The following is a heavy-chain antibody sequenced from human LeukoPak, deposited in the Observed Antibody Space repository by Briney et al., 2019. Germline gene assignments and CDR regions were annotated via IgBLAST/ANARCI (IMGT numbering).Heavy chain of an antibody. CDR3: ARAWHTSGWFDY. CDR1: GYTVTRYD. V-gene: IGHV1-2*04. CDR2: INPNSGGT. D-gene: IGHD6-19*01. Sequence: APERVSCKAAGYTVTRYDMDWGREAPGQGGEGRGGINPNSGGTNYAQKFPGWVTMTRDTSISTAYMELSRLRSDDTAVYYCARAWHTSGWFDYWGQGPLVTVSS. J-gene: IGHJ4*02.